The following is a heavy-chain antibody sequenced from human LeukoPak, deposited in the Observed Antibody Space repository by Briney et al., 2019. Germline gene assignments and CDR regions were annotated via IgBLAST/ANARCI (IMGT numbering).Heavy chain of an antibody. Sequence: GGSLRLSCAASRFTFSSFDMRWVRQAPGKGLEWVTFIRFDGSNKYYADSVKGRFIISRDNSKNTLYLQMSSLRPEHTAVYYCARQIAVSIDYWGQGTLVTVSS. CDR3: ARQIAVSIDY. J-gene: IGHJ4*02. CDR2: IRFDGSNK. CDR1: RFTFSSFD. V-gene: IGHV3-30*02. D-gene: IGHD6-19*01.